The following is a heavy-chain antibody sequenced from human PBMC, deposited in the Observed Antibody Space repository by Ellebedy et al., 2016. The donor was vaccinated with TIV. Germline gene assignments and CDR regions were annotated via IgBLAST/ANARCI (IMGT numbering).Heavy chain of an antibody. Sequence: GGSLRLPXAASGFTFSSYSMNWVRQAPGKGLEWISYIVGVGSTTYYADSVKGRFTISRDNAKDSVFLQMDSLRDEDTAVYYCARRGNYLGDAFDIWGQGAMVFVSS. CDR3: ARRGNYLGDAFDI. CDR1: GFTFSSYS. J-gene: IGHJ3*02. D-gene: IGHD1-26*01. V-gene: IGHV3-48*02. CDR2: IVGVGSTT.